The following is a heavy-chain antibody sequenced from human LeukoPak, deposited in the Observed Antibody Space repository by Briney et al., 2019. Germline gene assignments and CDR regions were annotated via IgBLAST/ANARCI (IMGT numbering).Heavy chain of an antibody. CDR3: AREKKWELLRSFDI. D-gene: IGHD1-26*01. Sequence: GASVKVSCKASGGTSSSYAISWVRQAPGQGLEWMGGIIPIFGTANYAQKFQGRVTITADKSTSTAYMELSSLRSEDTAVYYCAREKKWELLRSFDIWGQGTMVTVSS. CDR1: GGTSSSYA. J-gene: IGHJ3*02. V-gene: IGHV1-69*06. CDR2: IIPIFGTA.